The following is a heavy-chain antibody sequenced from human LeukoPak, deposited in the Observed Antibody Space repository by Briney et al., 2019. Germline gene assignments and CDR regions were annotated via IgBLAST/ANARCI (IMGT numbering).Heavy chain of an antibody. J-gene: IGHJ4*02. CDR3: AKDGNDYGDYLDY. CDR2: ISGSGGST. CDR1: GLTFSSYG. Sequence: GGTLRLSCAASGLTFSSYGMSWVRQAPGKGLEWVSAISGSGGSTYYADSVKGRFTISRDNSKNTLYLQMNSLRAEDTAVYYCAKDGNDYGDYLDYWGQGTLVTVSS. V-gene: IGHV3-23*01. D-gene: IGHD4-17*01.